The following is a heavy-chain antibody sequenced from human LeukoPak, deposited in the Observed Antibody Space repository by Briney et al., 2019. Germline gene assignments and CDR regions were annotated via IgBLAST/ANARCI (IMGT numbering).Heavy chain of an antibody. D-gene: IGHD5-12*01. CDR3: ARDWGSTGYDLYDS. CDR1: GFIFSNYW. V-gene: IGHV3-7*01. Sequence: GRSLRLSCAASGFIFSNYWMTWVRQAPGKGLEWVAHIRQDGSERHYVDSVKDRFTISRDNAKNSLDLQMDSLRAEDTAVYYCARDWGSTGYDLYDSWGPGTLVTVSS. CDR2: IRQDGSER. J-gene: IGHJ4*02.